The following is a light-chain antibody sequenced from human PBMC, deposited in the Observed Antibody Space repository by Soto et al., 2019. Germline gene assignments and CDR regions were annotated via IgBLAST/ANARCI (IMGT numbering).Light chain of an antibody. CDR1: QSVSSN. CDR3: QQYNNWPPYT. J-gene: IGKJ2*01. CDR2: GAS. V-gene: IGKV3-15*01. Sequence: EIVMTQSPATLSVFPGERATLSCRASQSVSSNLAWYQQKPGQAPRLLMYGASTRATGIPARFSGSGSGTEFTLTISSLQSEDFAVYYCQQYNNWPPYTFGQGTKLEIK.